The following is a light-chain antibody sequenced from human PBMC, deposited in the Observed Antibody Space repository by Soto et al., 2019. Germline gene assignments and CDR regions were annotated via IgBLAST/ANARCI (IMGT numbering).Light chain of an antibody. CDR2: DVS. V-gene: IGLV2-14*03. CDR1: SSDVGGYIY. J-gene: IGLJ1*01. Sequence: QSALTQPASVSGSPGQSITISCTGTSSDVGGYIYVSWYQHLPGKAPKLMIYDVSVRPSGVSNRFSGSKSANMASLTISGLQAEDEADYYCSSFTSSGTLVFGTGTKLTVL. CDR3: SSFTSSGTLV.